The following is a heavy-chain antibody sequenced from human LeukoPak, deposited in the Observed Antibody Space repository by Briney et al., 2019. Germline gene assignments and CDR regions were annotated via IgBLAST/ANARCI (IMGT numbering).Heavy chain of an antibody. D-gene: IGHD5-24*01. CDR1: GGSFSDYY. Sequence: SETLSLTCAVSGGSFSDYYWTWIRQPPGKGLEWIGEINHSGSTNYNPSLKSRVTISVDTPKNQFSLKLSSVTAADTAVYYCARGRLEVEMATITEIDYWGQGTLVTVSS. CDR2: INHSGST. V-gene: IGHV4-34*01. J-gene: IGHJ4*02. CDR3: ARGRLEVEMATITEIDY.